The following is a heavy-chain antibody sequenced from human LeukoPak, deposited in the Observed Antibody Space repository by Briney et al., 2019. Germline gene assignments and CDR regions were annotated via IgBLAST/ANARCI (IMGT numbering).Heavy chain of an antibody. J-gene: IGHJ4*02. D-gene: IGHD3-10*01. V-gene: IGHV3-30-3*01. CDR3: ARDRYSYGSGSYSPPCF. CDR2: ISYDGSNK. Sequence: PGGSLRLSCAASGFTFSSYAMHWVRQAPGKGLEWVAVISYDGSNKYYADSVKGRFTISRDNSKNTLYLQMNSLRAEDTAVYYCARDRYSYGSGSYSPPCFWGQGTLVTVSS. CDR1: GFTFSSYA.